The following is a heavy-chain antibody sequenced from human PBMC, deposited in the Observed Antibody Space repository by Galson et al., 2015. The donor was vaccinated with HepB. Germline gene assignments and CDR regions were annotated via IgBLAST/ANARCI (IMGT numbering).Heavy chain of an antibody. Sequence: PALVKPTQTLTLTCTFSGFSLSTSGVGVGWIRQPPGKALEWLALIYWDDDKRYSPSLESRLTITKDTSKNQVVLRMTNMDPVDTATYFCAHSDSDVSFYDYVWGNYSYRGADFDSWGQGTLVTVSS. D-gene: IGHD3-16*02. V-gene: IGHV2-5*02. CDR2: IYWDDDK. CDR1: GFSLSTSGVG. J-gene: IGHJ4*02. CDR3: AHSDSDVSFYDYVWGNYSYRGADFDS.